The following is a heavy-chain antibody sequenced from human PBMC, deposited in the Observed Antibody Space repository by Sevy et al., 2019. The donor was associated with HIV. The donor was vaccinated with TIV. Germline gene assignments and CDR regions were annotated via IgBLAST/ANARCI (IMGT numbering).Heavy chain of an antibody. Sequence: SETLSLTCTVSGGSISSGSYYWSWIRQPAGKGLEWIGRTHTSGSTNYNPSLKSRVTISVDTSKNRFSLKLSSVTAADPAVYYCAGDYSEYYDILTGYSRGDAFDIWGQGTMVTVSS. D-gene: IGHD3-9*01. CDR1: GGSISSGSYY. CDR3: AGDYSEYYDILTGYSRGDAFDI. CDR2: THTSGST. J-gene: IGHJ3*02. V-gene: IGHV4-61*02.